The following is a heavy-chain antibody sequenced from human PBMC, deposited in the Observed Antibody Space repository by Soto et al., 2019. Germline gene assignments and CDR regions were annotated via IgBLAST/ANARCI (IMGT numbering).Heavy chain of an antibody. D-gene: IGHD3-22*01. CDR3: ARDHDSSGYTTDLDY. CDR1: GFTFSSYA. CDR2: ISYDGSNK. Sequence: QVRLVESGGGVVQPGRSLRLSCAASGFTFSSYAMHWVRQAPGKGLEWVAVISYDGSNKYYADSVKGRFTISRDNSKHTLHLQMNSLRAEDTSVYYCARDHDSSGYTTDLDYWGQGTLVTVSS. V-gene: IGHV3-30-3*01. J-gene: IGHJ4*02.